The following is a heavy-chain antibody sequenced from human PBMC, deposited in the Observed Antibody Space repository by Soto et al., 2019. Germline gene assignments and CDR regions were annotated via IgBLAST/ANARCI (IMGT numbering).Heavy chain of an antibody. D-gene: IGHD3-9*01. Sequence: SETLSLTCVVSGGSFSTYYYNWIRQSPGKGLEWIGEINHSGNNNYSPSLKSRVTMSLDTSKNQFSLKLTSVTAADTAVYYCARGGSNDWQVAFDIWGQGTMVTV. J-gene: IGHJ3*02. CDR1: GGSFSTYY. CDR3: ARGGSNDWQVAFDI. CDR2: INHSGNN. V-gene: IGHV4-34*01.